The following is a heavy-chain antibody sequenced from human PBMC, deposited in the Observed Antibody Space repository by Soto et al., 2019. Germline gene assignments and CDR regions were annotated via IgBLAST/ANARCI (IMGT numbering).Heavy chain of an antibody. CDR2: ISSSGSTI. Sequence: GGSLRLSCAASGFTFSDYYMNWIRQAPGKGLEWVSYISSSGSTIYYADPVKGRFTISRDNAKNSLYLQMNSLRAEDTAVYYCARSHLYYDSSGYPDYWGQGTLVTVSS. D-gene: IGHD3-22*01. J-gene: IGHJ4*02. CDR3: ARSHLYYDSSGYPDY. CDR1: GFTFSDYY. V-gene: IGHV3-11*01.